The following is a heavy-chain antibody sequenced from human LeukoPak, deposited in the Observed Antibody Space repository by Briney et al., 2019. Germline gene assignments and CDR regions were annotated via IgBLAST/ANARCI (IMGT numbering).Heavy chain of an antibody. J-gene: IGHJ5*02. V-gene: IGHV3-21*01. CDR3: ARDRIAGARFGEIFP. D-gene: IGHD3-10*01. Sequence: PGGSLRLSCAASGFTFSSYAMSWVRQAPGKGLEGVSFISSYSDHIYYADSVKGRFTISRDNAKNSLYLQMNSLRAEDTAVYYCARDRIAGARFGEIFPWGQGTLVTVSS. CDR2: ISSYSDHI. CDR1: GFTFSSYA.